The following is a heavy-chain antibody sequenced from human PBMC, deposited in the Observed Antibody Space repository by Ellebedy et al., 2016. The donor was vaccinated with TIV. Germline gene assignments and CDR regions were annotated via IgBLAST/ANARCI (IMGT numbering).Heavy chain of an antibody. CDR2: IFSNDEK. V-gene: IGHV2-26*01. CDR3: ARMETVTTTVWVYYYGMDV. J-gene: IGHJ6*02. D-gene: IGHD4-17*01. CDR1: GFSLRHARMG. Sequence: SGPTLVXPTETLTLTCTVSGFSLRHARMGVSWIRQPPGKALEWLAHIFSNDEKSYSTSLKSRLTISKDTSKSQVVLTMTNMDPVDTATYYCARMETVTTTVWVYYYGMDVWGQGTTVTVSS.